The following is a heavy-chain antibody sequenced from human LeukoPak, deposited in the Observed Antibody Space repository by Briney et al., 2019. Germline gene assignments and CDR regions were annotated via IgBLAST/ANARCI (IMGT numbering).Heavy chain of an antibody. V-gene: IGHV4-31*03. CDR1: GGSISSGGYY. Sequence: KPSETLSLTCTVSGGSISSGGYYWSWIRQHPGKGLEWIGYIYYSGSTYYNPSLKSRVTISVDTSKNQFSLKLSSVTAADTAVYYCAREGKRITMKSGIFDYWGQGTLVTVSS. D-gene: IGHD3-22*01. J-gene: IGHJ4*02. CDR3: AREGKRITMKSGIFDY. CDR2: IYYSGST.